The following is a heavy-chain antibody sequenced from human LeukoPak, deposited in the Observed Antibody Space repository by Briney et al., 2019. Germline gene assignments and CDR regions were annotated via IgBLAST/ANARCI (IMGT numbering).Heavy chain of an antibody. D-gene: IGHD3-9*01. J-gene: IGHJ6*02. Sequence: SETLSLTCTVSGGSISSYYWSWIRQPPGKGLEWIGYIYYSGSTNYNPSLKSRVTISVDTSKNQFSLKLSSVTAADTAVYYCARLKGSFDWLPNYYYYGMDVWGQGTMVTVSS. CDR3: ARLKGSFDWLPNYYYYGMDV. CDR2: IYYSGST. V-gene: IGHV4-59*08. CDR1: GGSISSYY.